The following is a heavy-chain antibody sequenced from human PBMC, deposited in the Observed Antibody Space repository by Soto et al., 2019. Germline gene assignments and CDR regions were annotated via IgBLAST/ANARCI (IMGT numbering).Heavy chain of an antibody. D-gene: IGHD1-26*01. CDR3: TRDPPGWFEWELLDYYYGMDV. CDR2: IRSKAYGGTT. V-gene: IGHV3-49*03. J-gene: IGHJ6*02. Sequence: GSLRLSCTASGFTCGDYAMSWFRQAPGKGLEWVGFIRSKAYGGTTEYAASVKGRFTISRDDSKSIAYLQMNSLKTEDTAVYYCTRDPPGWFEWELLDYYYGMDVWGQGTTVTVSS. CDR1: GFTCGDYA.